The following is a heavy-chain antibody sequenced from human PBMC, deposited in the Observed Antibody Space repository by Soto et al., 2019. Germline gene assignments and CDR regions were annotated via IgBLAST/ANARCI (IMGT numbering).Heavy chain of an antibody. CDR1: GFTFSDYY. J-gene: IGHJ5*02. CDR3: ARDPEQVAWFDP. CDR2: ISSSGSTI. Sequence: AGGSLRLSCAASGFTFSDYYMSWIRQAPGKGLEWVSYISSSGSTIYYADSVKGRFTISRDNAKNSLYLQMNSLRAEDTAVYYCARDPEQVAWFDPWGQGTLVTVSS. V-gene: IGHV3-11*01.